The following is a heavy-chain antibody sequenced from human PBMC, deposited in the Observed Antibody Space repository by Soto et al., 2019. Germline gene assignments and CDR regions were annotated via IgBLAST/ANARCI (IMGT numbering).Heavy chain of an antibody. D-gene: IGHD2-15*01. CDR3: AREFCIGGNCYTYYFDS. Sequence: GGSLRLSCAASGFTFSSYAMSWVRQAPGKGLEWVSAISGSGGSTYYADSVKGRFTISRDNSKSTLFLQMNSLSGEDTAVYYCAREFCIGGNCYTYYFDSWGQGIPVTVSS. CDR2: ISGSGGST. J-gene: IGHJ4*02. V-gene: IGHV3-23*01. CDR1: GFTFSSYA.